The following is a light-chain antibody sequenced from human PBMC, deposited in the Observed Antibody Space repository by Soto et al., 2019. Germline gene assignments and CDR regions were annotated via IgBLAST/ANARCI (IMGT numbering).Light chain of an antibody. CDR3: LLYSGGALHWV. J-gene: IGLJ3*02. Sequence: QDVVTQEPSLTVSPGGTVTLTCASSIGAVTSGYYANWFQQKPGQAPRSLIYGTTNKHSWTPARFSCSLLGGKAALSLSGVQPEDEAEYYCLLYSGGALHWVFGGGTKVTVL. V-gene: IGLV7-43*01. CDR1: IGAVTSGYY. CDR2: GTT.